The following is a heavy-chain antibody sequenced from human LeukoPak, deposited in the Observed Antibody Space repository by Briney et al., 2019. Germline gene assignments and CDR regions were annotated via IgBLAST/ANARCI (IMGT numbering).Heavy chain of an antibody. Sequence: GGSLRLSCAASGFTFSSFGMHWVRQVPGRGLVWVSRINSDGSITDYADSVKGRFTIARDTAQNTLHLQTNSLRVEDTAMYYCAREPGGYYDSSGFLDDWGQGTLVTVSS. V-gene: IGHV3-74*01. CDR1: GFTFSSFG. CDR2: INSDGSIT. D-gene: IGHD3-22*01. CDR3: AREPGGYYDSSGFLDD. J-gene: IGHJ4*02.